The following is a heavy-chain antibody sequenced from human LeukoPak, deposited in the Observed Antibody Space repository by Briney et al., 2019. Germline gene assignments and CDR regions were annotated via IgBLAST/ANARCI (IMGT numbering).Heavy chain of an antibody. CDR3: AKGGDCSSTSCPPFFDY. D-gene: IGHD2-2*01. J-gene: IGHJ4*02. V-gene: IGHV3-30*18. Sequence: GGSLRLSCAASGFTFSSYGMHWVRQAPGKGLEWVAVMSYDGTNKYYADSVKGRFTISRDNSKNTLYLQMNSLRAEDTAVYYCAKGGDCSSTSCPPFFDYWGQGTLVTVSS. CDR1: GFTFSSYG. CDR2: MSYDGTNK.